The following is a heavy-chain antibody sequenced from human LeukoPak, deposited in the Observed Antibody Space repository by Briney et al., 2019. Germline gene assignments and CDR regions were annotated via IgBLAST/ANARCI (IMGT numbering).Heavy chain of an antibody. D-gene: IGHD1-26*01. Sequence: PSETLSLTCAVYGGSFSGYYWSWIRQPPGKGLEWIGEINHSGSTNYNPSLKSRVTISVDTSKNQFSLKLSSVTAADTAVYYCARDREGTPTGFPPFDYWGQGTLVTVSS. J-gene: IGHJ4*02. CDR1: GGSFSGYY. V-gene: IGHV4-34*01. CDR2: INHSGST. CDR3: ARDREGTPTGFPPFDY.